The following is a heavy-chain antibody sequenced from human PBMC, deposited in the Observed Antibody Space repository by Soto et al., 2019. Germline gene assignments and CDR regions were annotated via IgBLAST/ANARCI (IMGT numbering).Heavy chain of an antibody. V-gene: IGHV3-23*01. CDR3: AKDRGHSSSSAYFDY. J-gene: IGHJ4*02. D-gene: IGHD6-6*01. CDR1: GFTFSSYA. Sequence: GGSLRLSCAASGFTFSSYAMSWVRQAPGKGLEWVSAISGSGGSTYYADSVKGRFTISRDNSKNTLYLQMNSLRAEDTAVYYCAKDRGHSSSSAYFDYWAREPWSPSPQ. CDR2: ISGSGGST.